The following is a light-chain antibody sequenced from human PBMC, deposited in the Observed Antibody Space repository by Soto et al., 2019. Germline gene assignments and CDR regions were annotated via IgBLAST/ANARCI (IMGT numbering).Light chain of an antibody. CDR3: QQYGTSPRT. CDR1: QSVSNNY. V-gene: IGKV3-20*01. J-gene: IGKJ1*01. Sequence: EIVLTQSPGTLSLSPGERATLSFRASQSVSNNYLAWYQHKPGQAPSLLIYGASSRATGIPDRFSGSGSGTDFTLTIGRLEPEDFAVYYCQQYGTSPRTFGQGTKVDIK. CDR2: GAS.